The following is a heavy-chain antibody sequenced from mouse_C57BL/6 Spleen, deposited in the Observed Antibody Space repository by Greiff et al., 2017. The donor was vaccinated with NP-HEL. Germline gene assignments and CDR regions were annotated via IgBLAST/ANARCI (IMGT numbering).Heavy chain of an antibody. D-gene: IGHD1-1*01. Sequence: QVQLQQPGAELVMPGASVKLSCKASGYTFTSYWMHWVKQRPGQGLEWIGEIDPSDSYTNYNQKFKGKSTLTVDKSSSTAYMQLSSLTSEDSAVYYCASGRYGSSSTGYAMDYWGQGTSVTVSS. J-gene: IGHJ4*01. CDR3: ASGRYGSSSTGYAMDY. V-gene: IGHV1-69*01. CDR1: GYTFTSYW. CDR2: IDPSDSYT.